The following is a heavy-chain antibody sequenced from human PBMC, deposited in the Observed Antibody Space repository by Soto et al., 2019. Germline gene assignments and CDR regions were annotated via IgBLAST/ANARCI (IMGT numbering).Heavy chain of an antibody. J-gene: IGHJ4*02. CDR2: ISGSGGGT. CDR1: GFTFSNYA. V-gene: IGHV3-23*01. Sequence: GSLRLSCAASGFTFSNYAMSWVRQAPGKGLEWVSAISGSGGGTYYADSVKGRFTIFRDNSKNTLYLQMNNLRAEDTAVYSCAKAWMDNARQRYFDHWGQGTLVTVSS. CDR3: AKAWMDNARQRYFDH. D-gene: IGHD5-12*01.